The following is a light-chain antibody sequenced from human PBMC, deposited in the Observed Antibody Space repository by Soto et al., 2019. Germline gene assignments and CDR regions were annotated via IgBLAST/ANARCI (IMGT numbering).Light chain of an antibody. Sequence: EIVRTQSPATLSVSPGERSTLSCMASQSVSSNLAWYQHKPGQAPRLLIYGSSTRATGIPARFSGSGSGTEFTLTISSLQSEDFAVYYCQPYNNWPRTFGPGTKVDIK. CDR2: GSS. CDR3: QPYNNWPRT. V-gene: IGKV3-15*01. CDR1: QSVSSN. J-gene: IGKJ1*01.